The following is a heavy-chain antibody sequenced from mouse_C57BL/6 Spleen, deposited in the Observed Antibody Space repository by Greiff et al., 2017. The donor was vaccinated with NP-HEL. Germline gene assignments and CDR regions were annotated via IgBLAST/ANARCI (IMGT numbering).Heavy chain of an antibody. V-gene: IGHV1-66*01. D-gene: IGHD2-2*01. CDR1: GYSFTSYY. J-gene: IGHJ4*01. CDR3: ASATMVTTGGYAMDY. CDR2: IYPGSGNT. Sequence: QVQLQQSGPELVKPGASVKISCKASGYSFTSYYIHWVKQRPGQGLEWIGWIYPGSGNTKYNEKFKGKATLTADTSSSTAYMQLSSLTSEDSAVYYCASATMVTTGGYAMDYWGQGTSVTVSS.